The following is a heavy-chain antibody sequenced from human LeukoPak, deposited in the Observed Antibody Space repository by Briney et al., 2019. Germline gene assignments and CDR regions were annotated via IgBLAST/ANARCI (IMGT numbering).Heavy chain of an antibody. D-gene: IGHD2-2*02. CDR1: GYTFTGYY. V-gene: IGHV3-30*01. J-gene: IGHJ4*02. CDR3: ARVGVPAAIPYDY. CDR2: ISYDGSNK. Sequence: SCKASGYTFTGYYMHWVRQAPGKGLEWVAVISYDGSNKYYADSVKGRFTISRDNSKNTLYLQMNSLRAEDTAVYYCARVGVPAAIPYDYWGQGTLVTVSS.